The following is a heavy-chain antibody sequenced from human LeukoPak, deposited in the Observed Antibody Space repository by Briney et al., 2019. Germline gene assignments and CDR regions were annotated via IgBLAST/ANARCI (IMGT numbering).Heavy chain of an antibody. J-gene: IGHJ3*02. V-gene: IGHV4-59*08. CDR3: ARLFIAAAERDAFDI. D-gene: IGHD6-13*01. CDR1: GGSISSYY. Sequence: SSETLSLTCTVSGGSISSYYWSWIRQPPGKGLEWIGYIYYSGSTNYNPSLKSRVTISVDTSKNQFSLKLSSVTAADTAVYYCARLFIAAAERDAFDIWGQGTMVTVSS. CDR2: IYYSGST.